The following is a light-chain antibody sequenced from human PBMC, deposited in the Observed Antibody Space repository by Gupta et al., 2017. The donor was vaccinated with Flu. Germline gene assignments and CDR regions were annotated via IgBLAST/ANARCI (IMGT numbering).Light chain of an antibody. CDR1: QSLSSY. CDR2: KAS. CDR3: LQYNSYSHWT. J-gene: IGKJ1*01. V-gene: IGKV1-5*03. Sequence: STLSASVGDRVIITCRASQSLSSYLAWYQQKPGRAPRLPIYKASTLESGVPSRFSGSESGTEFTLTISSLQPDDFATYYCLQYNSYSHWTFGQGTKVEVK.